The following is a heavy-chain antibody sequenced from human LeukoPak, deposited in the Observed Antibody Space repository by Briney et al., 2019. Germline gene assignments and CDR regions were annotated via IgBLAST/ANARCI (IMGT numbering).Heavy chain of an antibody. J-gene: IGHJ4*02. Sequence: PGGPLRLSCAASGFTFSSYAMSWVRQAPGKGLEWVSAISGSGGSTYYADSVKGRFTISRDNSKNTLYLQMNSLRAEDTAVYYCAKKGPDSSSWPCDYWGQGTLVTVSS. CDR3: AKKGPDSSSWPCDY. V-gene: IGHV3-23*01. D-gene: IGHD6-13*01. CDR1: GFTFSSYA. CDR2: ISGSGGST.